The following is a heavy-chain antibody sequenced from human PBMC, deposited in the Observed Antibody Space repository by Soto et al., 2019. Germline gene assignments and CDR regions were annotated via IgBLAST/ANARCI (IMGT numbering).Heavy chain of an antibody. Sequence: PSETLSLTCAVSGYSITNGYYWGWVRQPPGKGLEWIGYIYHSGSTYYNPSLKSRVTISVDTSKNQFSLKLSSVTAADTAVYYCARVSSYYYDSSGYLDIWGQGTMVTVSS. D-gene: IGHD3-22*01. CDR2: IYHSGST. J-gene: IGHJ3*02. CDR1: GYSITNGYY. CDR3: ARVSSYYYDSSGYLDI. V-gene: IGHV4-38-2*01.